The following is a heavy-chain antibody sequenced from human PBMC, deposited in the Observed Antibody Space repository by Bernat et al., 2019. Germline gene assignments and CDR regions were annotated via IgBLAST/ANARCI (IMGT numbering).Heavy chain of an antibody. CDR3: ARDWHYYFDY. CDR2: ISSSGSTI. V-gene: IGHV3-48*03. CDR1: GFTFSSYE. Sequence: EVQLVESGGGLVQPGGSLRLSCAASGFTFSSYEMNWVRQAPGKGLEWVSYISSSGSTIYYAESVKGRFTISRDNAKHSLYLQMNSLRAEDTAVYYCARDWHYYFDYWGQGTLVTVSS. J-gene: IGHJ4*02.